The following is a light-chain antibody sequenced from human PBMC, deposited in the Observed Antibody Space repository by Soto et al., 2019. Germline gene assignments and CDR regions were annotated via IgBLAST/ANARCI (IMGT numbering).Light chain of an antibody. Sequence: QSALTQPASVSGSPGQSITISCTGTSSDVGGYDYGSWYQHHPGKAPKLMIYDVSNRPSGVSNRFSGSKSGNTASLTISGLQAEDEADYYCSSYTSSNTGVFGGGTKLTVL. CDR3: SSYTSSNTGV. CDR2: DVS. V-gene: IGLV2-14*03. J-gene: IGLJ2*01. CDR1: SSDVGGYDY.